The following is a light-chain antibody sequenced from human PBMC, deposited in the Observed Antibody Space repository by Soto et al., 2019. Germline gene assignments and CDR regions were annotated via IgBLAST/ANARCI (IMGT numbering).Light chain of an antibody. CDR1: QSVSRN. J-gene: IGKJ4*01. V-gene: IGKV3-15*01. CDR3: QQHNNWPLT. Sequence: EIVMTQSPATLSVSPGERATLSCRASQSVSRNLAWYQQKPGQAPRLLIYGASTRATGIPDRFSGSGSGTEFTLTISSLQSEDFAVYYCQQHNNWPLTFGGGTKVEIK. CDR2: GAS.